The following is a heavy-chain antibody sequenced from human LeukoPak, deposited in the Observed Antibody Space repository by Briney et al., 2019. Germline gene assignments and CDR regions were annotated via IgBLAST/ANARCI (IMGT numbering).Heavy chain of an antibody. CDR3: ARGVTNGDYGRMFDP. CDR1: GYSFTGYY. D-gene: IGHD4-17*01. J-gene: IGHJ5*02. Sequence: ASVKVSCKASGYSFTGYYIHWVRQAHGQGLEWMGWINPNSGGTNYAQKFQGRVTMTRDTSMSTAYLELSSLRSDDTAVYHCARGVTNGDYGRMFDPWGQGTLVTVSS. CDR2: INPNSGGT. V-gene: IGHV1-2*02.